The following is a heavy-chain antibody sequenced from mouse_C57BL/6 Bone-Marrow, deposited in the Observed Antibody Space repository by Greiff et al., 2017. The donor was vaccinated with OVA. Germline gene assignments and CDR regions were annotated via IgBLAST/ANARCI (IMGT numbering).Heavy chain of an antibody. J-gene: IGHJ3*01. CDR2: IDPSDSYT. CDR1: GYTFTSYW. V-gene: IGHV1-69*01. Sequence: VQLQQPGAELVLPGASVKLSCQASGYTFTSYWMHWVKQRPGHGLAWIGEIDPSDSYTNYHQKFKGKFTLTVDKSSSTAYMQLSSLTSADSALFYYARARYYDNPWFADWGQGTLVTVAA. D-gene: IGHD2-1*01. CDR3: ARARYYDNPWFAD.